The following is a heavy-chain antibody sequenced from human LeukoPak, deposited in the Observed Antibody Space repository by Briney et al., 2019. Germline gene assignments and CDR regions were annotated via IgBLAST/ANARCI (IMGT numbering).Heavy chain of an antibody. D-gene: IGHD3-9*01. J-gene: IGHJ3*02. V-gene: IGHV4-34*01. CDR1: GGSITSYY. CDR3: AQGGRINYDILTGYPVGAFDI. CDR2: INHSGST. Sequence: SETLSLTCTVSGGSITSYYWSWIRQPPGKGLEWIGEINHSGSTNYNPSLKSRVTISVDTSKNQFSLKLSSVTAADTAVYYCAQGGRINYDILTGYPVGAFDIWGQGTMVTVSS.